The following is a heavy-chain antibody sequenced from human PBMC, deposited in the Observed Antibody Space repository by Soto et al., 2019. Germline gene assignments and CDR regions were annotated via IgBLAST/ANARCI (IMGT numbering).Heavy chain of an antibody. CDR2: IHSSGTT. Sequence: PAETLSPTCTVSFGSISGSYWSWIRQSPGGGLEWMGYIHSSGTTKYHPSLMIRITLSLDTSQNQLPLKLTSVTAADTAVYFCARDQQVCTGNSCYADNWFDPWGQGTLVTVSS. CDR1: FGSISGSY. V-gene: IGHV4-59*01. D-gene: IGHD5-12*01. CDR3: ARDQQVCTGNSCYADNWFDP. J-gene: IGHJ5*02.